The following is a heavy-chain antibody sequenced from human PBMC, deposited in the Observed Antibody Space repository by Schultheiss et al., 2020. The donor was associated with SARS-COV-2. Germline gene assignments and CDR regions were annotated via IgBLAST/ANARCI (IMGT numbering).Heavy chain of an antibody. Sequence: GESLKISCAASGFTFSSYAMHWVRQAPGKGLEWVAVIWYDGSNKYYADSVKGRFTISRDNSKNTLYLQMNSLRADDTAVYYCTRGDAFDIWGQGTMVTVSS. J-gene: IGHJ3*02. CDR2: IWYDGSNK. V-gene: IGHV3-30*04. CDR3: TRGDAFDI. CDR1: GFTFSSYA.